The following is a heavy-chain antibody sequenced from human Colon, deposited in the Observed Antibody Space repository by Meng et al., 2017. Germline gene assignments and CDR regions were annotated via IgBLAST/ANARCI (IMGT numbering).Heavy chain of an antibody. Sequence: SETLSLTCTVSGGSISGEHWSWIRQPPGKGLEGIGYIYYSGNTNYNPPRKSRVTITVDTSKNQISLEVTSVTATATAVYYCARGPHYYGIGYGLDVWGQGTTVTVSS. CDR1: GGSISGEH. CDR2: IYYSGNT. CDR3: ARGPHYYGIGYGLDV. J-gene: IGHJ6*02. D-gene: IGHD3-10*01. V-gene: IGHV4-59*01.